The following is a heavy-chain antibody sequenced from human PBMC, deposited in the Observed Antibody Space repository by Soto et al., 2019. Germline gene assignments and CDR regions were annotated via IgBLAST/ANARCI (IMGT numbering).Heavy chain of an antibody. V-gene: IGHV1-46*01. J-gene: IGHJ4*02. CDR2: INPSAGST. D-gene: IGHD2-2*02. Sequence: ASVKVSCKASGYTFTSYYMHWVRQAPGQGLEWMGIINPSAGSTSYAQKFQGRVTMTTDTSTSTVYMELSSLRSEDTAVYYCARVYCSSTSCYSGYFDYWGQGTLVTVSS. CDR3: ARVYCSSTSCYSGYFDY. CDR1: GYTFTSYY.